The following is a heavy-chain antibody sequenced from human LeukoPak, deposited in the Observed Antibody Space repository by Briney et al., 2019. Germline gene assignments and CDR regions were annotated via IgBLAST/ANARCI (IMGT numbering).Heavy chain of an antibody. CDR1: GFTFSSYA. J-gene: IGHJ4*02. CDR2: ISYDGSNK. CDR3: AMSPPRPGYSGYDFDY. Sequence: GGSLRLSCAASGFTFSSYAMHWVRQAPGKGLEWVAVISYDGSNKYYADSVKGRFTISRDNAKNSLYLQMNSLRAEDTAVYYCAMSPPRPGYSGYDFDYWGQGTLVTVSS. D-gene: IGHD5-12*01. V-gene: IGHV3-30*04.